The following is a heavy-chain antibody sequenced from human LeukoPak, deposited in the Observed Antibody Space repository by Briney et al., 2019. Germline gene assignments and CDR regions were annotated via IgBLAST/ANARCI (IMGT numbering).Heavy chain of an antibody. V-gene: IGHV3-23*01. Sequence: SGGSLRLSCAGSGFTFNTSAMSWVRQAPGKGLEWVSAISGSGRSTYYTDSVRGRFTISRDNSKNTLYLQMNSLRAEDTAVYYCAKSTPFDPWGQGTLVTVSS. CDR2: ISGSGRST. J-gene: IGHJ5*02. CDR3: AKSTPFDP. D-gene: IGHD4-11*01. CDR1: GFTFNTSA.